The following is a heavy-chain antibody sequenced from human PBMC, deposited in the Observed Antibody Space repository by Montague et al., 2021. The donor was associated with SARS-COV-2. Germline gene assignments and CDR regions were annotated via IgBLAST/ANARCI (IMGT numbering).Heavy chain of an antibody. J-gene: IGHJ6*02. CDR1: GFKFDDSG. CDR2: INWSADKT. V-gene: IGHV3-20*04. Sequence: SLRLSCAASGFKFDDSGMTWVRQAPGKGLEWVCDINWSADKTPYADSVKGRFTISRDNAKNSLFLQMNSLRAEDTALYYCARYYGGSFYGLDVWGQGTTVIVSS. D-gene: IGHD3-3*01. CDR3: ARYYGGSFYGLDV.